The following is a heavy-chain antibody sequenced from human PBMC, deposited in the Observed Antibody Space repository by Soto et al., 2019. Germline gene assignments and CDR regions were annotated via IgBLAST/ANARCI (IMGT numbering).Heavy chain of an antibody. D-gene: IGHD3-3*02. CDR1: GFTFSSYT. V-gene: IGHV3-48*01. Sequence: GGSLRLSCAASGFTFSSYTMNWVRQAPGKGLEWVSYINSISTTIYYADSVKGRFTISRDNAKNSLYLQMNSLRSEDTAVYYCISTLGARFDYWGQGTLVTVSS. CDR3: ISTLGARFDY. J-gene: IGHJ4*02. CDR2: INSISTTI.